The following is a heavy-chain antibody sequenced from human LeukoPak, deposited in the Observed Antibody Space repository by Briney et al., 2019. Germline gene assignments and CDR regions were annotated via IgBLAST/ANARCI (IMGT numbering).Heavy chain of an antibody. Sequence: SETLSLTCTVSVGSISSYYWSWIRQPPGKGLEWIGYIYYSGSTNYNPSLKSRVTISVDTSKNQFSLKLSSVTAADTAVYYCARGNWGSYAFDIWGQGTMVTVSS. J-gene: IGHJ3*02. CDR3: ARGNWGSYAFDI. CDR2: IYYSGST. D-gene: IGHD7-27*01. CDR1: VGSISSYY. V-gene: IGHV4-59*01.